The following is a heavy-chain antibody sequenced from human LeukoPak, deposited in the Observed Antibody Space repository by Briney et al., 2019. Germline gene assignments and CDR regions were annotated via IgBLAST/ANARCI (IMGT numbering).Heavy chain of an antibody. Sequence: GGSLRLSCAASGFTFSSYAMHWVRQAPGKGLEWVAVISYDGSNKYYADSVKGRSTISRDNSKNTLYLQMNSLRAEDTAVYYCARDQGLRYSSSYYYGMDVWGQGTTVTVSS. V-gene: IGHV3-30*04. CDR1: GFTFSSYA. D-gene: IGHD6-6*01. J-gene: IGHJ6*02. CDR2: ISYDGSNK. CDR3: ARDQGLRYSSSYYYGMDV.